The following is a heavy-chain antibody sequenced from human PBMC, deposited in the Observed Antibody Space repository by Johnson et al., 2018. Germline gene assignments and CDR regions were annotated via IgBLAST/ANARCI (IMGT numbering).Heavy chain of an antibody. V-gene: IGHV3-66*01. CDR1: GFTVSSHY. Sequence: VQLVQSGGGLVQPGGSLRLSCAASGFTVSSHYMSWVRQAPGNGLEWVSVIYSGCSTYYADSVKGRFTISRDNSNNTLDLQMNSLRAEDTALPYCAKSLLGTRYPLDVWGQGTTVTVSS. CDR2: IYSGCST. J-gene: IGHJ6*02. D-gene: IGHD2-2*02. CDR3: AKSLLGTRYPLDV.